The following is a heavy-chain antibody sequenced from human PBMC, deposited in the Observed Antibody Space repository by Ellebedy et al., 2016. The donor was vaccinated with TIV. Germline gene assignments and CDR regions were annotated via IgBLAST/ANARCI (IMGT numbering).Heavy chain of an antibody. D-gene: IGHD3-10*01. CDR1: AFTFSRYE. J-gene: IGHJ4*02. CDR2: ISSSGSTI. CDR3: ARGGWFGDEPIDY. Sequence: PGGSLRLSCAASAFTFSRYEMHLVRQTPGKGLEGVSYISSSGSTIYYADSVKGRFTISRDNAKNSLYLEMNSLRAEDTAVYYCARGGWFGDEPIDYWGQGTLVTVSS. V-gene: IGHV3-48*03.